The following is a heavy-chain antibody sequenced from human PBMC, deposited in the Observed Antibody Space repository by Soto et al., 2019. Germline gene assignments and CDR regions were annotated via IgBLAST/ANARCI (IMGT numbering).Heavy chain of an antibody. CDR2: IIPILGIA. CDR1: GGTFSIYT. V-gene: IGHV1-69*08. CDR3: ARDRGYCSSTSCLPGNYYYYYMDV. J-gene: IGHJ6*03. D-gene: IGHD2-2*01. Sequence: QVQLVQSGAEVKKPGSSVKVSCKASGGTFSIYTISWVRQAPGQGLEWMGRIIPILGIANYAQKFQGRVTITADKSTSTAYMELSSLRSEDTAVYYCARDRGYCSSTSCLPGNYYYYYMDVWGKGTTVTVSS.